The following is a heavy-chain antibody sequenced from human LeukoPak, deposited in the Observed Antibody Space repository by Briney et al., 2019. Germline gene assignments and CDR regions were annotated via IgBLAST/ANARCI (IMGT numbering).Heavy chain of an antibody. J-gene: IGHJ6*02. CDR3: AKAMIGTTDYYYYGMDV. V-gene: IGHV3-9*01. Sequence: PGGSLRLSCAASGFTFDDYAMHWVRQAPGKGLEWVPGISWNSGSIGYADSVKGRFTISRDNAKNSLYLQMNSLRAEDTALYYCAKAMIGTTDYYYYGMDVWGQGTTVTVSS. CDR1: GFTFDDYA. CDR2: ISWNSGSI. D-gene: IGHD3-22*01.